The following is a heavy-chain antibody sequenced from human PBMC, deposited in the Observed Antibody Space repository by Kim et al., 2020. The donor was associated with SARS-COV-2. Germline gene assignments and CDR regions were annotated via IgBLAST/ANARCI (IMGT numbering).Heavy chain of an antibody. D-gene: IGHD3-9*01. Sequence: GGSLRLSCVASGFTFSGYAIHWVRQAPGKGLEWVAGIRCKGSRHCYADSVRGRFTISRDNAKNTLYLQMNSLSTEDTALYYCAKDMVLVTGID. V-gene: IGHV3-9*01. J-gene: IGHJ3*02. CDR2: IRCKGSRH. CDR1: GFTFSGYA. CDR3: AKDMVLVTGID.